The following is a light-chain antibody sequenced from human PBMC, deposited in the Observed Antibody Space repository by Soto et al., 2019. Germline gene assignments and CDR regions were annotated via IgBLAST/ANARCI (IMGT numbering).Light chain of an antibody. CDR1: SSNIGGDY. Sequence: QAVLTQPPSASGTPGQRVTISCSGGSSNIGGDYVFWYQKLPGTAPKLLIYTDNQRPSGVPDRFSGSKSGTSASLAISGLRSEDGADYYCAAWDDRLRGLVFGTGTKVTVL. CDR2: TDN. CDR3: AAWDDRLRGLV. V-gene: IGLV1-47*02. J-gene: IGLJ1*01.